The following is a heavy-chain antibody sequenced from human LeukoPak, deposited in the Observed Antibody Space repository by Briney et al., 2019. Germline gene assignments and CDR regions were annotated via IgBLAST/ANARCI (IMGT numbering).Heavy chain of an antibody. D-gene: IGHD3-16*01. V-gene: IGHV3-30*01. J-gene: IGHJ4*02. CDR2: MSYDGGTK. Sequence: HPGGSLRLSCAASGFTFSTYAMHWFRQAPGKGLEWVAVMSYDGGTKYYAASVKGRFTISRDNSKNTLYLQLNSLRAEDTAVYYCMRGGTDDYWGQGTLVTVSS. CDR1: GFTFSTYA. CDR3: MRGGTDDY.